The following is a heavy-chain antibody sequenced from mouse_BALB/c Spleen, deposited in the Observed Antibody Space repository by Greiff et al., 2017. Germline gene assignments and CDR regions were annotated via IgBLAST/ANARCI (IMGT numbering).Heavy chain of an antibody. J-gene: IGHJ4*01. Sequence: DVKLQESGPGLVKPSQSLSLTCSVTGYSITSGYYWNWIRQFPGNKLEWMGYISYDGSNNYNPSLKNRISITRDTSKNQFFLKLNSVTTEDTATYYCARDSDYGSSLYAMDYWGQGTSVTVSS. CDR3: ARDSDYGSSLYAMDY. V-gene: IGHV3-6*02. CDR1: GYSITSGYY. D-gene: IGHD1-1*01. CDR2: ISYDGSN.